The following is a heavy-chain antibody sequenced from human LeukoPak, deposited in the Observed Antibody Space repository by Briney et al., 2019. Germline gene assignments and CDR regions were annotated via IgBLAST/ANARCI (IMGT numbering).Heavy chain of an antibody. Sequence: GGSLRLSCAASGFTFSSYSMNWVRQAPGKGLEWLSYIDSSSPTIYYADSVKGRFTISRDNAKNSLYLQMNSLRAEDTAVYYCTRGPPLFDPWGQGTLVTVSS. CDR1: GFTFSSYS. CDR2: IDSSSPTI. J-gene: IGHJ5*02. V-gene: IGHV3-48*01. CDR3: TRGPPLFDP.